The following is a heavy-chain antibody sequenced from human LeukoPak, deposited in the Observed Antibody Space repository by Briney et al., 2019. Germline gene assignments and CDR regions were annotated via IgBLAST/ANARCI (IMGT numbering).Heavy chain of an antibody. Sequence: SETLSLTCIVSGASVSGDYWNWIRQSPERGLEWIGYTHYRGDINYNPSLKSRLTMSVVASSNQVSLKLSSVTAADAAVYYCGRNLGSGSDQWGQGTLVTVSS. V-gene: IGHV4-59*02. J-gene: IGHJ4*02. CDR2: THYRGDI. D-gene: IGHD3-10*01. CDR1: GASVSGDY. CDR3: GRNLGSGSDQ.